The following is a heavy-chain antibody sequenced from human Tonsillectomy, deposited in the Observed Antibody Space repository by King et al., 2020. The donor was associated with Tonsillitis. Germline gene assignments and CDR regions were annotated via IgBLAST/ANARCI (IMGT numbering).Heavy chain of an antibody. CDR1: GFTFDDYA. V-gene: IGHV3-9*01. CDR2: ISWNSGSI. Sequence: VQLVESGGGMVQPGRSLRLSCAASGFTFDDYAMHWVRQAPGKGLEWVSSISWNSGSIGYTDSVKGRFTISRDNAKNSLYLQINSLRPEDTALYYCAKGEQWLPTDWGQGTLVIVSS. CDR3: AKGEQWLPTD. D-gene: IGHD6-19*01. J-gene: IGHJ4*02.